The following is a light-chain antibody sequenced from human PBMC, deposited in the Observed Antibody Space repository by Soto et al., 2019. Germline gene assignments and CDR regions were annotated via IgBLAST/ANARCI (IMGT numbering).Light chain of an antibody. CDR2: GAS. CDR1: QSVSSTY. Sequence: EIVLTQSPGTLSLSPGERATLSCRASQSVSSTYLAWCQQKPGQAPRLLIYGASTRATGIPDRFSGAGSGTDFTLTISRLEPEDFAVYYCQHFGDSPVTFGQGTRLAIK. V-gene: IGKV3-20*01. CDR3: QHFGDSPVT. J-gene: IGKJ5*01.